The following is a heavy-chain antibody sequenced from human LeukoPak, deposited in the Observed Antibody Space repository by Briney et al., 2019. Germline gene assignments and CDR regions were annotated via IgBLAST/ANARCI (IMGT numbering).Heavy chain of an antibody. CDR2: IKSDGRST. D-gene: IGHD3-10*01. CDR3: ARVGGRGSIGGDC. CDR1: GFAFSTYW. Sequence: PGGSLRLSCAASGFAFSTYWMHWVRQATGLGLVWVSRIKSDGRSTTYADFVKGRFTVSRDNAKNTLYLQMSSLRAEDTAMYFCARVGGRGSIGGDCWGQGTLVTVSS. V-gene: IGHV3-74*03. J-gene: IGHJ4*02.